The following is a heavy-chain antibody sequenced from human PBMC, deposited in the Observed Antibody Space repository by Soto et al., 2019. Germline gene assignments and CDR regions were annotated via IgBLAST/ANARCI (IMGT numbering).Heavy chain of an antibody. Sequence: EVQLLESGGGLVQPGGSLRLSCAASGFSFAGYAMSWVRQAPGKGLEWVSTVSGGGVGTYYADSVKGRFTISRDDSKNTLHLQMNSLRIEDTAVYYCAKDDGWALADYYFDYWGQGTLVTVSS. V-gene: IGHV3-23*01. CDR1: GFSFAGYA. D-gene: IGHD6-19*01. CDR2: VSGGGVGT. J-gene: IGHJ4*02. CDR3: AKDDGWALADYYFDY.